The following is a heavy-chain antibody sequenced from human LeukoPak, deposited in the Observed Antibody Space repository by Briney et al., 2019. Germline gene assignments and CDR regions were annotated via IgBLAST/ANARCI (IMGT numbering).Heavy chain of an antibody. CDR3: ATSQVEFGELLFHAFDY. CDR2: ITYDGTTK. Sequence: GGSLRLSCAVSGFTFSNYAMHWVRQAPGKGLEWVAVITYDGTTKYYADSVMGRFTISRDNSKNTLYLQLNSLRAEDTAVYYCATSQVEFGELLFHAFDYWGQGTLVTVSS. J-gene: IGHJ4*02. D-gene: IGHD3-10*01. CDR1: GFTFSNYA. V-gene: IGHV3-30-3*01.